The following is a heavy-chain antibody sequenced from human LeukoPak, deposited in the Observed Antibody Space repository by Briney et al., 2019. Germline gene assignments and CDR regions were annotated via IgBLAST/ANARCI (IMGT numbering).Heavy chain of an antibody. CDR1: GGSFSGYY. J-gene: IGHJ4*02. D-gene: IGHD2-15*01. CDR3: ARIEVVAATLFDY. Sequence: SETLSLTCAVYGGSFSGYYWSWIRQPPGKGLEWIGEINHSGSTNYNPSLKSRVTISVDTSKNQFSLKLSSVTAADTAVYHCARIEVVAATLFDYWGQGTLVTVSS. V-gene: IGHV4-34*01. CDR2: INHSGST.